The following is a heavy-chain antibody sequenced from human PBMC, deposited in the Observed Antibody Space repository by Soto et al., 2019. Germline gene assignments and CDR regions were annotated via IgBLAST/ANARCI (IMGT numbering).Heavy chain of an antibody. J-gene: IGHJ6*02. Sequence: SVKVSCKASGGTFSSYAISWVRQAPGQGLEWMGGIIPIFGTANYAQKFQGRVTITADESTSTAYMELSSLRSEDTAVYYCAREDGYCSSTSRYEGGDYYYYYGMDVWGQGTTVTVSS. CDR1: GGTFSSYA. D-gene: IGHD2-2*01. CDR3: AREDGYCSSTSRYEGGDYYYYYGMDV. V-gene: IGHV1-69*13. CDR2: IIPIFGTA.